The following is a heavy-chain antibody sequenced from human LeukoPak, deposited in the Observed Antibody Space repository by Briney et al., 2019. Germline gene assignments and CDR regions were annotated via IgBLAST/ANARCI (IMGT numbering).Heavy chain of an antibody. D-gene: IGHD2-2*01. CDR3: ARGKVPAARGYNWFDP. J-gene: IGHJ5*02. CDR1: GWSFDDYY. V-gene: IGHV4-34*01. Sequence: SETLSLTCAVYGWSFDDYYWNWIRQPPGKGLEWIGEINARGDTNYNPSLKSRVTISVDTPKKQFSLRLTFMIAADTALYYCARGKVPAARGYNWFDPWGQGTLVTVSS. CDR2: INARGDT.